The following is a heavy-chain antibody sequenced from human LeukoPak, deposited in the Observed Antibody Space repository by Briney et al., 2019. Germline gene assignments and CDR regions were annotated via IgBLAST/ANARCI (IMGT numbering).Heavy chain of an antibody. CDR1: GYTFTNYG. V-gene: IGHV1-46*01. CDR2: INPSGGSR. J-gene: IGHJ5*02. Sequence: WASVKVSCKASGYTFTNYGISWVRQAPGQGLEWMGTINPSGGSRSYAQKFQGRVTMTRDTSTSTVYMELSSLRSEDTAVYFCARDACSSTICQAGGNWFDPWGQGTLVIVS. CDR3: ARDACSSTICQAGGNWFDP. D-gene: IGHD2-2*01.